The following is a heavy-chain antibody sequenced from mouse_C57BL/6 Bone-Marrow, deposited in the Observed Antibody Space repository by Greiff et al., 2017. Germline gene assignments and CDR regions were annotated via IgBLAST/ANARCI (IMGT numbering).Heavy chain of an antibody. D-gene: IGHD1-1*01. CDR3: ARDTRPYYYCTPYYGDY. CDR1: GFTFSSYA. CDR2: ISDGGSNT. Sequence: EVKLMESGGGLVKPGGSLKLSCAASGFTFSSYAMSWVRQTPEKRLEWVATISDGGSNTHYPDNVKGRFTISRDNAKKNLYLQMSHLKSEDKAMYDCARDTRPYYYCTPYYGDYWGQGTTLTVSS. V-gene: IGHV5-4*01. J-gene: IGHJ2*01.